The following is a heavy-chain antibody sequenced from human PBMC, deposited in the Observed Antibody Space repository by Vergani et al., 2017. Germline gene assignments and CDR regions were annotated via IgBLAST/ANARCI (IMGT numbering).Heavy chain of an antibody. CDR1: GFTFSSYG. CDR3: ARDSYYGSGLVGMDV. J-gene: IGHJ6*02. V-gene: IGHV3-33*01. D-gene: IGHD3-10*01. CDR2: IWYDGSNK. Sequence: VQLVESGGGVVQPGGSLRLSCAASGFTFSSYGMHWVRQAPGKGLEWVAVIWYDGSNKYYADSVKGRFTISRDNSKNTLYLQMNSLRAEDTAVYYCARDSYYGSGLVGMDVWGQGTTVTVSS.